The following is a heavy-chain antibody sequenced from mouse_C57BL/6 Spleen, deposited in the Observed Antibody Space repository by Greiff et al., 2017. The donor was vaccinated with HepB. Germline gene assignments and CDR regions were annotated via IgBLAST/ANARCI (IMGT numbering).Heavy chain of an antibody. V-gene: IGHV1-64*01. D-gene: IGHD4-1*01. J-gene: IGHJ2*01. CDR1: GYTFTSYW. CDR2: IHPNSGST. CDR3: ARSQLTGFDY. Sequence: QVQLQQSGAELVKPGASVKLSCKASGYTFTSYWMHWVKQRPGQGLEWIGMIHPNSGSTNYNEKFKSKATLTVDKSSSTAYMQLSSLTSEDSAVYYCARSQLTGFDYWGQGTTLTVSS.